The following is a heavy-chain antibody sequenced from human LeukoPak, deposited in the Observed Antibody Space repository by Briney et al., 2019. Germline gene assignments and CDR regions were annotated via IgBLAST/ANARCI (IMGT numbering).Heavy chain of an antibody. Sequence: GGSLRLSCAASGFTFSSYWMSWVRQAPGKGLEWVANIKQDGSEKYYVDSVKGRFTISRDNAKNSLYLQMNSLRAEDTAVHYCARELIVGATWHYYYMDVWGKGTTVTVSS. V-gene: IGHV3-7*01. J-gene: IGHJ6*03. CDR2: IKQDGSEK. D-gene: IGHD1-26*01. CDR1: GFTFSSYW. CDR3: ARELIVGATWHYYYMDV.